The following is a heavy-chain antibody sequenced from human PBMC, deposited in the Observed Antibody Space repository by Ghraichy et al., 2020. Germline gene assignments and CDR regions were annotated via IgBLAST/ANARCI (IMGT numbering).Heavy chain of an antibody. Sequence: GGPLRLSCAASGFTVSSNYMSWVRQAPGKGLEWVSLIYSGGTTYYTDSVKGRFTISRDNSKNTLFLHMNSLRAEDTAVYYCARGHYDSSRSPLYYFDYWGQGTLVTVSS. CDR3: ARGHYDSSRSPLYYFDY. D-gene: IGHD3-22*01. V-gene: IGHV3-53*01. J-gene: IGHJ4*02. CDR2: IYSGGTT. CDR1: GFTVSSNY.